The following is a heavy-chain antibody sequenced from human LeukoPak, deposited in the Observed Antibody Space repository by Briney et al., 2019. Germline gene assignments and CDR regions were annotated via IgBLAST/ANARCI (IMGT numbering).Heavy chain of an antibody. Sequence: GRSLRLSCAASGFTFRNHGMHWARQAPGQGLEWVAVIWYDGSNQYYADSVKGRFTISRDNSRNMLYLQVSSLRAEDTAVYYCARDIASVRMDVWGQGTTVIVSS. CDR1: GFTFRNHG. CDR2: IWYDGSNQ. J-gene: IGHJ6*02. CDR3: ARDIASVRMDV. D-gene: IGHD2-21*01. V-gene: IGHV3-33*01.